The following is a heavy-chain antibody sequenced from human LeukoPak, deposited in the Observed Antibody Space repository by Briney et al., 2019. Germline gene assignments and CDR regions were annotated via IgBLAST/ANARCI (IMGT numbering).Heavy chain of an antibody. V-gene: IGHV3-23*01. CDR3: ARDSSSSWYRNFDY. Sequence: GGSLRLSCAASGFTFSSYAMSWVRQAPGKGLEWVSAISGSGGSTYYADSVKGRFTTSRDNSKNTLYLQMNSLRAEDTAVYYCARDSSSSWYRNFDYWGQGTLVTVSS. D-gene: IGHD6-13*01. CDR1: GFTFSSYA. CDR2: ISGSGGST. J-gene: IGHJ4*02.